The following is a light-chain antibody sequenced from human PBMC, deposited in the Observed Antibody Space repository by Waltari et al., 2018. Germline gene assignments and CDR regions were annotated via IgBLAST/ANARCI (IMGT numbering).Light chain of an antibody. CDR3: LVWHSTTDHHGV. Sequence: SYVVPQSPSVSVAPGETARITCGGAHIGSKRVHLYQQRPGQAPVLVISYDSDRPSGIPERFSGSNSGNTATLTISWVEADDEADYYCLVWHSTTDHHGVFGGGTKLTVL. CDR2: YDS. V-gene: IGLV3-21*04. J-gene: IGLJ2*01. CDR1: HIGSKR.